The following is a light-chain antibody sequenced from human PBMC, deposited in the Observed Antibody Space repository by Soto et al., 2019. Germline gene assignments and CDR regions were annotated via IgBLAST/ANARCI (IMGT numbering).Light chain of an antibody. Sequence: DIVMTQSPLSLPVTPGEPASISCRSSQSLLNSNGYNCLEWYLQKPGQSPQPLIYLGSYRASGVPDRFSGSGSGTDFTLKISRVEAEDVGVYFCMQSLQTPLTFGQGTKVEIK. V-gene: IGKV2-28*01. CDR2: LGS. CDR1: QSLLNSNGYNC. CDR3: MQSLQTPLT. J-gene: IGKJ1*01.